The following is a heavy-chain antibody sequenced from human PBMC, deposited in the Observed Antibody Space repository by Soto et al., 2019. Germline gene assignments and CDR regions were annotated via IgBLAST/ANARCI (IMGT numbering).Heavy chain of an antibody. Sequence: GGSLRLSCAASGFTFSNYAMHWVRQAPGKGLEYVSTISSNGHSTDYANSVKGRFTISRDNSMNTLYLQMGSLRAEDTAVYYCAKSXXSXXXXXGXXXLVTVSA. CDR1: GFTFSNYA. CDR3: AKSXXSXXXX. J-gene: IGHJ4*01. CDR2: ISSNGHST. V-gene: IGHV3-64*01.